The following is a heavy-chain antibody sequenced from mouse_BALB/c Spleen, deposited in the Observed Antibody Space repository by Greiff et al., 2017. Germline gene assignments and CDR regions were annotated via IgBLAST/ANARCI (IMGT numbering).Heavy chain of an antibody. D-gene: IGHD2-4*01. J-gene: IGHJ2*01. Sequence: EVQRVESGGGLVKPGGSLTLSCAASGFTFSDYYMYWFRQTPEKRLEWVATISDGGSYTYYPPSVKGRFTISRDNAKNHLYLQMSRLTSEDTAMYGCARGYDYDAGVDYWGQGTTLTVSS. CDR2: ISDGGSYT. V-gene: IGHV5-4*02. CDR1: GFTFSDYY. CDR3: ARGYDYDAGVDY.